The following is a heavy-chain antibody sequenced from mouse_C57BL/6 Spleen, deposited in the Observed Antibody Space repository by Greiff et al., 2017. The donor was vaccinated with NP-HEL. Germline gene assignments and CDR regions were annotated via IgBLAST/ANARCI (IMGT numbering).Heavy chain of an antibody. J-gene: IGHJ1*03. D-gene: IGHD1-1*01. CDR2: IDPSDSET. V-gene: IGHV1-52*01. CDR3: ARTLHYYGSTYWYFDV. CDR1: GYTFTSYW. Sequence: VQLQQPGAELVRPGSSVKLSCKASGYTFTSYWMHWVKQRPIQGLEWIGNIDPSDSETHYNQKFKDKATLTVDKSSSTAYMQLSSLTSEDSAVYYCARTLHYYGSTYWYFDVWGTGTTVTVSS.